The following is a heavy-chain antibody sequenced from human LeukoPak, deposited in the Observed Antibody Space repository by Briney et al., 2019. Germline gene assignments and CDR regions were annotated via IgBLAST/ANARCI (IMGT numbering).Heavy chain of an antibody. CDR1: AGSISSGDHY. J-gene: IGHJ3*02. CDR3: VSRQQLVQGAFDI. V-gene: IGHV4-31*03. CDR2: IYYSGST. Sequence: PSQTLSLTCTVSAGSISSGDHYWGWIRQHPGKGLEWMGYIYYSGSTYYNPSLKSRVTISVDTSKNQLSLKLSSATAADTAVYYCVSRQQLVQGAFDIWGQGTMVTVSS. D-gene: IGHD6-13*01.